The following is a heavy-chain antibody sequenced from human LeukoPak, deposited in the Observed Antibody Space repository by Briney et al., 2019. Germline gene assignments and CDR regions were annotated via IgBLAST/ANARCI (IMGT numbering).Heavy chain of an antibody. Sequence: ASVKVSCKVSGYTLTELSMHWVRQAPGKGLEWMGGFDPEDGETIYAQKFQGRVTITADESTSTAYMELSSLRSEDTAVYYCARGPLNYYGSGSYSFFDYWGQGTLVTVSS. D-gene: IGHD3-10*01. V-gene: IGHV1-24*01. CDR1: GYTLTELS. J-gene: IGHJ4*02. CDR3: ARGPLNYYGSGSYSFFDY. CDR2: FDPEDGET.